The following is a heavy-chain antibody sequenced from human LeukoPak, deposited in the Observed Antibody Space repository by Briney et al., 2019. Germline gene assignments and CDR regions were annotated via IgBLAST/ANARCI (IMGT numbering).Heavy chain of an antibody. J-gene: IGHJ4*02. Sequence: GGSLRLSCAASGFTFSSNWMTWVRPAPGKGLEWVANIKQDASERYYVDSVKGRFTISRDNAKNSLYLQMNSLRAEDTAVYYCATPTAGTWHFDYWGQGTLVTVSS. CDR2: IKQDASER. CDR1: GFTFSSNW. V-gene: IGHV3-7*01. D-gene: IGHD1-1*01. CDR3: ATPTAGTWHFDY.